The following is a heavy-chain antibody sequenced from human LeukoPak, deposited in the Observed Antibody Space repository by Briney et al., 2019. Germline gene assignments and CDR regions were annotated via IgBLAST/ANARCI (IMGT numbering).Heavy chain of an antibody. CDR3: ARAFSSTVTYQGDY. CDR2: ISTTFSTI. Sequence: PGGSMRLSCAASGFTLSKFAMHWVRQAPGKGVEGVGFISTTFSTIYYADSVTGLFTISTHNSTNSLYLQMNSLRADDTAVYYCARAFSSTVTYQGDYWGQGTLVTVSS. D-gene: IGHD4-11*01. V-gene: IGHV3-48*03. J-gene: IGHJ4*02. CDR1: GFTLSKFA.